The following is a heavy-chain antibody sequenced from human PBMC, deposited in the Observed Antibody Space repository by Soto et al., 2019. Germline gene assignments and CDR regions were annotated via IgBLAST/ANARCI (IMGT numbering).Heavy chain of an antibody. J-gene: IGHJ4*02. Sequence: SGKVSCKASGGTFSSYAISWVGQAPGQGLEWMGGIIPIFGTANYAQKFQGRVTITADESTSTAYMELSSLRSEDTAVYYCAKYAIEAGYYFDYWGQGTLVTVSS. CDR2: IIPIFGTA. D-gene: IGHD2-8*01. CDR1: GGTFSSYA. CDR3: AKYAIEAGYYFDY. V-gene: IGHV1-69*01.